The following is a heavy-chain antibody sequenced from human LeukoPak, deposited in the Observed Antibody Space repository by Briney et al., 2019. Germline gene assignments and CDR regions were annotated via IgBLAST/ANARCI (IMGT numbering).Heavy chain of an antibody. CDR1: GYTFTSYY. V-gene: IGHV1-46*01. D-gene: IGHD1-7*01. CDR2: INPSGGST. J-gene: IGHJ5*02. Sequence: GASVKVSCKASGYTFTSYYMHWVRQAPGQGLEWMGIINPSGGSTSYAQKFQGRVTMTRDTSTSTVYMELSSLRSEGAAVYYCARDGGPDWDYVRYNWFDPWGQGTLVTVSS. CDR3: ARDGGPDWDYVRYNWFDP.